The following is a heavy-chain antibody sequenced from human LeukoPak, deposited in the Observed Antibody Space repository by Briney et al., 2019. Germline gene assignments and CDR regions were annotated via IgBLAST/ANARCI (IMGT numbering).Heavy chain of an antibody. CDR3: ATSGLFTVAHPFDY. CDR1: GHTLTELS. Sequence: ASVKVSCKVSGHTLTELSMHWVRHAPGKGLEWVGGFDPEDGAPIYAQKFQGRLTMTEDTSTDTAYMQLSSLGSEDMAVYFCATSGLFTVAHPFDYWGQGTLVTVSS. V-gene: IGHV1-24*01. J-gene: IGHJ4*02. D-gene: IGHD4-23*01. CDR2: FDPEDGAP.